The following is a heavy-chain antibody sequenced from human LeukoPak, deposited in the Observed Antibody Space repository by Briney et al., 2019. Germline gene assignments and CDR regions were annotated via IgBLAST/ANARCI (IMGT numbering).Heavy chain of an antibody. V-gene: IGHV3-30-3*01. CDR1: GFTFSSYA. D-gene: IGHD5-24*01. J-gene: IGHJ4*02. Sequence: PGGSLRLSCAASGFTFSSYAMHWVRQAPGKGLEWVAVISYDGSNKYYADSVKGRFTISRDNSKNTLYLQMNSLRAEDTAVYYCARENVEMATSDYWGQGTLVTVSS. CDR2: ISYDGSNK. CDR3: ARENVEMATSDY.